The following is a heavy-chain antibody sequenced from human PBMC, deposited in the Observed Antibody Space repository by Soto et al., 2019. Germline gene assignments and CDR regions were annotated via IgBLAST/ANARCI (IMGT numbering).Heavy chain of an antibody. Sequence: QITLNESGPTVVKPTETLTLTCTFSGFSLTTSGVGVGWVRQSPGKAPEWLAFIYWDDDKRYSTSLKSRLTITNDTTKNLVVLTMANVDPADTATYYCAHRVLRAVFGLVTTTAIYFDFWGQGTPVVVSS. CDR1: GFSLTTSGVG. D-gene: IGHD3-3*01. V-gene: IGHV2-5*02. CDR2: IYWDDDK. CDR3: AHRVLRAVFGLVTTTAIYFDF. J-gene: IGHJ4*02.